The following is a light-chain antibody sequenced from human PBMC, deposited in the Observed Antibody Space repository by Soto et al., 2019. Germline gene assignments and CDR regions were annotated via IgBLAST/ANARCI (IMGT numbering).Light chain of an antibody. J-gene: IGLJ3*02. CDR1: SSNIGSGYD. CDR2: GNT. Sequence: QSVLTQPPSVSGAPGQRVAISCTGSSSNIGSGYDVHWYQQLPGTAPKLLIYGNTNRPSGVPDRFSGSKSGTSASLAITVLQAEDEADYYCQSYDSSLSDWVFGGGTKVTVL. CDR3: QSYDSSLSDWV. V-gene: IGLV1-40*01.